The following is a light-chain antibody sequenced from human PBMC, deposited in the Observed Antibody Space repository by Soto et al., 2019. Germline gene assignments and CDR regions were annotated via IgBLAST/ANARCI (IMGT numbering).Light chain of an antibody. V-gene: IGKV3-15*01. J-gene: IGKJ2*01. CDR1: QSVASA. Sequence: EVLMTQSPDILSVSPGDTAILSCRASQSVASALAWYQQRPGQPPRVIMYGASVRSTGLPDRFSGSGSGTEFTLTISSLQSEDFATYYCQQSYSTPYTFGQGTKLEIK. CDR2: GAS. CDR3: QQSYSTPYT.